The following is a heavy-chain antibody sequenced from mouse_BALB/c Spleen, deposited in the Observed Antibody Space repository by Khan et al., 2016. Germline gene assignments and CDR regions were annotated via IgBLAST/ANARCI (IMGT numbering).Heavy chain of an antibody. CDR2: IDPANGNT. Sequence: VQLQQSGAELVKPGASVKLSCTASGFNIKDTYMHWVKQRPEQGLEWIGRIDPANGNTKYDPKFQGKATITADTSSNQAYLQLSSLTSEDTAVFYCARSPYDDDWWFAYWGQGTLVTVSA. D-gene: IGHD2-4*01. CDR1: GFNIKDTY. J-gene: IGHJ3*01. V-gene: IGHV14-3*02. CDR3: ARSPYDDDWWFAY.